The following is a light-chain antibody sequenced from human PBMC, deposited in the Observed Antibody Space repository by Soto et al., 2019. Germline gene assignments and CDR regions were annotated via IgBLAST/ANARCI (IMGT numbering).Light chain of an antibody. J-gene: IGKJ2*01. Sequence: DIHLTQSPSTLSASAEDRVTITCRASQSIGRLLAWYQQRQGKAPQLLILDACTLESGVPPRFSGSGSGTEFTLSITSLQPEDFATYYCQHYNSYLGTFGQGTK. CDR1: QSIGRL. CDR3: QHYNSYLGT. CDR2: DAC. V-gene: IGKV1-5*01.